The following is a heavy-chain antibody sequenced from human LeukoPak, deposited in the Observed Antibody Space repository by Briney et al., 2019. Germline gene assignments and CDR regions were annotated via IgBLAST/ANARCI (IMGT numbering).Heavy chain of an antibody. Sequence: GGSLRLSCAASGFTFSSYAMHWVRQAPGKGLEWVAVISYDGSNKYYADSVKGRFTISRDNSKNTLYLQMNSLRAEDTAVYYCASPSKGLKTHDYWGQGTLVTVSS. V-gene: IGHV3-30*04. CDR2: ISYDGSNK. CDR1: GFTFSSYA. CDR3: ASPSKGLKTHDY. J-gene: IGHJ4*02.